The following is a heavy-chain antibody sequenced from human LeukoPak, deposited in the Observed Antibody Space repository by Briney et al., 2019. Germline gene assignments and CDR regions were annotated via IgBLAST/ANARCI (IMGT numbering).Heavy chain of an antibody. CDR3: ARGRLWYQLPTD. CDR2: MNPNSGNT. V-gene: IGHV1-8*01. D-gene: IGHD2-2*01. J-gene: IGHJ4*02. Sequence: ASVKVSCKASGYTFTSYDINWVRQATGQGLEWMGWMNPNSGNTGYAQKFQGRVTMTRTTSISTAYMELSSLRSEDTAVYYCARGRLWYQLPTDWGQGTLVTVSS. CDR1: GYTFTSYD.